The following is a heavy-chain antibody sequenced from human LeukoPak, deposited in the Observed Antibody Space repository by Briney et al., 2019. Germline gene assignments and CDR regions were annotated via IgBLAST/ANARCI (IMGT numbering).Heavy chain of an antibody. Sequence: ASVKVSCKASGYTFTGYYMHWVRQAPGQGLEWMGWINPNSGGTNYAQKFQGRVTMTRDTSISTAYMELSRLRSDDTAVYYCARDKTYYYDSSGSPGYGMDVWGQGTTVTVSS. V-gene: IGHV1-2*02. CDR1: GYTFTGYY. J-gene: IGHJ6*02. CDR3: ARDKTYYYDSSGSPGYGMDV. CDR2: INPNSGGT. D-gene: IGHD3-22*01.